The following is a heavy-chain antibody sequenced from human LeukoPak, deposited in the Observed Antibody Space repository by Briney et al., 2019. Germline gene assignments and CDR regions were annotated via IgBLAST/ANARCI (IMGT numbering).Heavy chain of an antibody. J-gene: IGHJ3*02. Sequence: GGSLRLSCAASGFTFTNYVMNWVRQAPGKGLEWVSSITGTADKTYDADSVKGRFTISRDNSKNTLSLQMSSLRVEDTAIYYCARRGGSRGWGAFDIWGQGTIVTVSS. CDR3: ARRGGSRGWGAFDI. V-gene: IGHV3-23*01. D-gene: IGHD6-19*01. CDR1: GFTFTNYV. CDR2: ITGTADKT.